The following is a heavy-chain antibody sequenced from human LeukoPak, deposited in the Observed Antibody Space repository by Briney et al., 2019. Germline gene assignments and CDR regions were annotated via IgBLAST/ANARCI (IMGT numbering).Heavy chain of an antibody. V-gene: IGHV1-2*02. Sequence: ASVKVSCKASGYTFSGSGWYLYWLRQAPGQGLECLGWIYPNNGATSYAQKFQGRVTMTRDTSISTAYMELSRLRSDDTAVYYCAEIGSGSYMAFDIWGQGTMVTVSS. CDR3: AEIGSGSYMAFDI. CDR1: GYTFSGSGWY. CDR2: IYPNNGAT. D-gene: IGHD3-10*01. J-gene: IGHJ3*02.